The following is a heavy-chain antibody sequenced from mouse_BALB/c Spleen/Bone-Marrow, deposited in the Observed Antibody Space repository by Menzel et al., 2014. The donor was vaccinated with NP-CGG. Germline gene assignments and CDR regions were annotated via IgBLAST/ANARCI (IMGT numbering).Heavy chain of an antibody. CDR2: INPESSTI. CDR1: GFDFSRYW. J-gene: IGHJ1*01. CDR3: ARLNYYGNLLV. V-gene: IGHV4-1*02. Sequence: EVKLLESGGGLVQPGGSLKLSCAASGFDFSRYWMSWVRQAPGKGLEWIGEINPESSTINYTPSLKDKFIISRDNAKNTLYLQMSKVRSEDTALYYCARLNYYGNLLVWGAGTTVTVSS. D-gene: IGHD1-1*01.